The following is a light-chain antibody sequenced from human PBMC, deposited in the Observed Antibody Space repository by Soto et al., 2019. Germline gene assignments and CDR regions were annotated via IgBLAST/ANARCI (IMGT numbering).Light chain of an antibody. J-gene: IGKJ1*01. CDR3: QQYNSYSQT. V-gene: IGKV3-20*01. Sequence: EVVLTQSPATLSLSPGERATLSCRASQSVTRSSLAWYQQKPGQSPRLLISGASSRATGIPDRFSGGGSGTDFTLTISGLQPEDFATYYCQQYNSYSQTFGQGTKVEIK. CDR1: QSVTRSS. CDR2: GAS.